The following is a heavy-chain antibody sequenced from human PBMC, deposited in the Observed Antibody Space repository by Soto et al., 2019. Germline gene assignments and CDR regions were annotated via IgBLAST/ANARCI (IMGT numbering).Heavy chain of an antibody. D-gene: IGHD1-7*01. CDR2: IIPILGSA. V-gene: IGHV1-69*13. Sequence: ASVKVSCKASGDTFSNYAICWVRQAPGQGLEWIGGIIPILGSANYAQKFQGRVTISADGSTNTANLELSSLRSEDTAVYYCARFKVGTTPGSYYGMDVWGQTTTVTVS. CDR3: ARFKVGTTPGSYYGMDV. J-gene: IGHJ6*02. CDR1: GDTFSNYA.